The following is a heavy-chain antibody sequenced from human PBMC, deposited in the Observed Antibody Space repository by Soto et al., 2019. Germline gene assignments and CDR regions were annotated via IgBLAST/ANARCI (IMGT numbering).Heavy chain of an antibody. D-gene: IGHD7-27*01. Sequence: QVQLVQSGAEVKKPGASVKVSCKASGYTFTSYYMHWVRQAPGQGLEWMGIINPSGGSTSYAQKFQGGVTMTRDTSTSTVYMELSSLRAEDTAVYYCARNWGLTGYFDYWGQGTLVTVSS. CDR2: INPSGGST. CDR1: GYTFTSYY. V-gene: IGHV1-46*01. CDR3: ARNWGLTGYFDY. J-gene: IGHJ4*02.